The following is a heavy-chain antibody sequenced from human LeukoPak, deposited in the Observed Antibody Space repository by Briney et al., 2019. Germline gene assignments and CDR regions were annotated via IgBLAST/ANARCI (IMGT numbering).Heavy chain of an antibody. V-gene: IGHV4-34*01. CDR2: INHSGST. Sequence: SETLSLTCAVYGGSFSGYYWSWIRQPPGKGLEWIGEINHSGSTNYNPSLKSRVTISVDTSKNQFSLKLSSVTAADTAVYYCAVRRPRWPQCYWGQGTLVTVSS. CDR1: GGSFSGYY. D-gene: IGHD5-24*01. J-gene: IGHJ4*02. CDR3: AVRRPRWPQCY.